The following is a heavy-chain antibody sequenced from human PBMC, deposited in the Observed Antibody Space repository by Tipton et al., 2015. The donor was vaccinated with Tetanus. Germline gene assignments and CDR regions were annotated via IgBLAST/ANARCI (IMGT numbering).Heavy chain of an antibody. CDR1: GGSVNSGTYY. CDR3: ARRSYCSSARCFDAFDL. CDR2: VFHSGST. D-gene: IGHD3-16*02. Sequence: TLSLTCSVSGGSVNSGTYYWSWIRQPPGKGLEWISYVFHSGSTNYNPSLKSRVTISMDTSKNQISLKLSSVTAADTAVYFCARRSYCSSARCFDAFDLWGPGTRVTVSS. V-gene: IGHV4-61*01. J-gene: IGHJ3*01.